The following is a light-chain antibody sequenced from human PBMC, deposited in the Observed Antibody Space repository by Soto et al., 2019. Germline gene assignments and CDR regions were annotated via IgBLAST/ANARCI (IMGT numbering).Light chain of an antibody. Sequence: EIVLTQSPGTLSLSPGERATLSCRASQSGSSNYLAWYQQRPGQAPRLLIYDASTRSAGIPDRFNGSGSRTDVDLPISRLEHEDVAVFYCHHYSRSPIFTFGPGTTVDIK. J-gene: IGKJ3*01. CDR1: QSGSSNY. V-gene: IGKV3-20*01. CDR3: HHYSRSPIFT. CDR2: DAS.